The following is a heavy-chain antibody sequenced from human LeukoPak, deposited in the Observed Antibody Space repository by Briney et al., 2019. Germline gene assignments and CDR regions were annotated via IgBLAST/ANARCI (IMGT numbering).Heavy chain of an antibody. D-gene: IGHD3-22*01. CDR2: ISYDGSNK. V-gene: IGHV3-30*04. CDR3: ARGGYHYDNSGGAFDV. J-gene: IGHJ3*01. Sequence: PGGSLRLSCAASGFTFSSYAMHWVRQAPGKGLEWVAVISYDGSNKYYADSVKGRFTISRDNSKNTLDLQMNSLRPEDTAVFYCARGGYHYDNSGGAFDVWGRGTVVTVSS. CDR1: GFTFSSYA.